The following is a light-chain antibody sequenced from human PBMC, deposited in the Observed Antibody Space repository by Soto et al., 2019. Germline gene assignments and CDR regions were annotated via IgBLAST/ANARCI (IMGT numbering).Light chain of an antibody. Sequence: EIVLTQSPGTLSLSPGERATLSCRASQSVSSSYLAWYQQKPGQAPRLLIYGASSRATGIPDRFSGSWSGTDFTLTISRLEPEDFAVYYCQQYGSTFSWTFGQGTKVDIK. J-gene: IGKJ1*01. CDR2: GAS. V-gene: IGKV3-20*01. CDR1: QSVSSSY. CDR3: QQYGSTFSWT.